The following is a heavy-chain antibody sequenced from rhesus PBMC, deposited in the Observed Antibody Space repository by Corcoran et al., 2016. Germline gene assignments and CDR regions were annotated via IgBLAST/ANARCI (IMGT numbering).Heavy chain of an antibody. CDR1: GGSFRGSY. J-gene: IGHJ4*01. V-gene: IGHV4-81*01. Sequence: QVQLQESGPGLVKPSETLSLTCTVSGGSFRGSYWGWIRHPPGKGLEWIGKIDGNSAGTNYNPSLKSRVTISKDTSKNQFSLKLSSVTAADTAVYYCARVRGYRSIDYWGQGVLVTVSS. CDR2: IDGNSAGT. D-gene: IGHD5-24*01. CDR3: ARVRGYRSIDY.